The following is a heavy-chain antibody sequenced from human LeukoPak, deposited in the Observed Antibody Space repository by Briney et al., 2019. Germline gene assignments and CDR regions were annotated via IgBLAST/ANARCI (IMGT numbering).Heavy chain of an antibody. D-gene: IGHD6-6*01. CDR3: ARVRYSSSPAMDV. CDR1: GGTFSSYA. V-gene: IGHV1-69*05. Sequence: SVKVSRKASGGTFSSYAISWVRQAPGQGLEWMGGIIPIFGTANYAQKFQGRVTITTDESTSTAYMELSSLRSEDTAVYYCARVRYSSSPAMDVWGKGTTVTVSS. J-gene: IGHJ6*04. CDR2: IIPIFGTA.